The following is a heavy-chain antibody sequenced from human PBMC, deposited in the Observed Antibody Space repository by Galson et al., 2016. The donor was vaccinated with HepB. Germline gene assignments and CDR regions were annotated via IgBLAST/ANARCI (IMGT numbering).Heavy chain of an antibody. CDR1: GFTFSGYG. Sequence: SLRLSCAASGFTFSGYGMHWVRQPPGKGLEWVAFTSYDGSDRYYADSVKGRFTISRDNYESTLFLQMSSLTAEDSAVYYCVKDWDWRYLYSRYYYMDVWGKGTTVTVSS. CDR3: VKDWDWRYLYSRYYYMDV. CDR2: TSYDGSDR. V-gene: IGHV3-30*18. D-gene: IGHD3-10*01. J-gene: IGHJ6*03.